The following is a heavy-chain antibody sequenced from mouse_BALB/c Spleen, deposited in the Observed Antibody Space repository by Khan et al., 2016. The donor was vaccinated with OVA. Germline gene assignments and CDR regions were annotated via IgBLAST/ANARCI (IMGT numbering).Heavy chain of an antibody. D-gene: IGHD1-3*01. Sequence: QVQLKQSGPGLVAPSPSLSISCTVSGFSLTSYGVHWVRQPPGKGLEWLGVIWAGGSTNYNSALMPRLSISKDNSNSQASLKMNSLQTDDTAVYYCARLEDIWGQGTTLTVSS. J-gene: IGHJ2*01. CDR3: ARLEDI. CDR2: IWAGGST. V-gene: IGHV2-9*02. CDR1: GFSLTSYG.